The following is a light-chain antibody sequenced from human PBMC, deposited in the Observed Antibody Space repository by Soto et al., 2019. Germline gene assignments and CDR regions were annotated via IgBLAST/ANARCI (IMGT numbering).Light chain of an antibody. CDR2: AAS. CDR3: QQSYSTPRT. V-gene: IGKV1-39*01. J-gene: IGKJ4*01. CDR1: QTISSY. Sequence: DIQMTQSPSSLSAAGGDRVTITCRASQTISSYLNWYQQKPGKAPNLLIYAASTLQSGVPSRFSGSGSGTDFTLTISSLQPEDFATYYCQQSYSTPRTFGGGTKVDIK.